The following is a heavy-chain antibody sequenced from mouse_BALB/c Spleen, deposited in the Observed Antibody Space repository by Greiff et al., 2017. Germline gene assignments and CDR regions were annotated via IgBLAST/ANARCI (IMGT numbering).Heavy chain of an antibody. J-gene: IGHJ4*01. CDR3: ARSGDYDDYYYAMDY. CDR2: INPSTGYT. CDR1: GYTFTSYW. V-gene: IGHV1-4*01. Sequence: QVQLQQPGAELVRPGASVKMSCKASGYTFTSYWMHWVKQRPGQGLEWIGYINPSTGYTEYNQKFKDKATLTADKSSSTAYMQLSSLTSEDSAVYYCARSGDYDDYYYAMDYWGQGTSVTVSS. D-gene: IGHD2-4*01.